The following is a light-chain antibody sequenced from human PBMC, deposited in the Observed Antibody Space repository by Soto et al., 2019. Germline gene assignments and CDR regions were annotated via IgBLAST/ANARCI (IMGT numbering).Light chain of an antibody. Sequence: DIVMTQSPDSLPVSLGERATIDCKSSQSVLYSSDNKNYLAWYQQKPGQPPKLLIYWASTRESGVPDRFSGSGSETDFTLTISSLQAEDVAVYYCQQYYSSPFTFGPGTKVDIK. J-gene: IGKJ3*01. CDR1: QSVLYSSDNKNY. V-gene: IGKV4-1*01. CDR2: WAS. CDR3: QQYYSSPFT.